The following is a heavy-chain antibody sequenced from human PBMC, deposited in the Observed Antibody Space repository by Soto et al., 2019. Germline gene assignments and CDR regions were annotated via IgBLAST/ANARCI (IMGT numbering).Heavy chain of an antibody. CDR2: TIPILGIA. Sequence: SVKVSCKASGGTFSSYTISWVRQAPGQGLEWMGRTIPILGIANYAQKFQERVTITRDMSTSTAYMELSSLRTEDTAVCYCAAASSSSGRDCYQGSFVDYYMDVWGKGTTVTVSS. V-gene: IGHV1-69*02. CDR1: GGTFSSYT. D-gene: IGHD2-21*01. CDR3: AAASSSSGRDCYQGSFVDYYMDV. J-gene: IGHJ6*03.